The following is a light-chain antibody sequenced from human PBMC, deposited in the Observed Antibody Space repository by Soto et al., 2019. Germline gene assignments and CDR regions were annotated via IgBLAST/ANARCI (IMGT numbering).Light chain of an antibody. CDR3: STYTTSTTLYV. J-gene: IGLJ1*01. CDR1: GSGIGVYNY. CDR2: EVS. V-gene: IGLV2-14*01. Sequence: QSVLTQPASLSGSPGQSITISRTGTGSGIGVYNYVSWYQQHPGKAPKLMIYEVSNRPSGVSNRFSDSKSGNTASLTISGLQAEDEADYYCSTYTTSTTLYVFGTGTKVTVL.